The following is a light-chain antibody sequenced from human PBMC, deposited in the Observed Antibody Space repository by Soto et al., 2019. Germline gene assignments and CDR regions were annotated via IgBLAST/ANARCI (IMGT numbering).Light chain of an antibody. CDR2: DAS. CDR1: QSVSSY. CDR3: QQYNNWWT. J-gene: IGKJ1*01. V-gene: IGKV3-15*01. Sequence: EIVLTQSPATLSLSPGERATLSCRASQSVSSYLAWYQQKPGQAPRLFIYDASTRATGIPARFTGSGSGTEFTLTISSLQFDDSAVYYCQQYNNWWTFGQGTKVDI.